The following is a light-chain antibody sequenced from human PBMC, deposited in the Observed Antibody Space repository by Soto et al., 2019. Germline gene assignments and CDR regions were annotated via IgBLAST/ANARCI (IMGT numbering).Light chain of an antibody. V-gene: IGLV2-8*01. CDR3: ASYAVNSGLL. CDR2: EVS. Sequence: QSALTQPPSASGSPGQPVTISCTGTSSDVGGSNYVSWYQQHPGKAPKAMIYEVSKRRSGVPDRFSGSKSGNTASLTVSGRQAEDEADYYCASYAVNSGLLFGIGTKVTVL. CDR1: SSDVGGSNY. J-gene: IGLJ2*01.